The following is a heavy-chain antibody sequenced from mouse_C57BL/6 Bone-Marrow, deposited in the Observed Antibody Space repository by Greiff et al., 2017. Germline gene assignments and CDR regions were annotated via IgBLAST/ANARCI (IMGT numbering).Heavy chain of an antibody. V-gene: IGHV5-9*01. D-gene: IGHD1-1*01. CDR3: ARQEGITTVDYAMDY. CDR2: ISGGGGNT. Sequence: EVKLVESGGGLVKPGGSLKLSCAASGFTFSSYTMSWVRQTPEKRLEWVATISGGGGNTYYPDSVKGRFTISRDNAKNTLYLQMSSLRSEDTALYYCARQEGITTVDYAMDYWGQGTSVTVSS. J-gene: IGHJ4*01. CDR1: GFTFSSYT.